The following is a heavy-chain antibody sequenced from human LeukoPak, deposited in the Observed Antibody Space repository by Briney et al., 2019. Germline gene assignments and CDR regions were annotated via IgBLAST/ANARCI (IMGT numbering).Heavy chain of an antibody. Sequence: GGSLRLSCAASGFTFSSSAMSWVRQAPGKGLEWASAISNNGGYTYYADSVKGRFTISRDNSKNTLYLQMNSLRAEDTAVYYCVGDYPFLWGQGTLVTVSS. CDR1: GFTFSSSA. J-gene: IGHJ4*02. CDR3: VGDYPFL. V-gene: IGHV3-23*01. D-gene: IGHD4-17*01. CDR2: ISNNGGYT.